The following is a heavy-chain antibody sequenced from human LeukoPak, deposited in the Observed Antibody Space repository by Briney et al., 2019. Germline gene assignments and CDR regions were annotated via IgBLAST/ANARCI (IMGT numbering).Heavy chain of an antibody. CDR3: AKAPVGQWLVAPYFDY. CDR2: ISGSGGST. J-gene: IGHJ4*02. D-gene: IGHD6-19*01. V-gene: IGHV3-23*01. Sequence: GGTLRLSCAASGFTFSRNGMTWVRQAPGKGLEWVSAISGSGGSTYYADSVKGRFTISRDNSKNTLYLQMNSLRAEDTAVYYCAKAPVGQWLVAPYFDYWGQGTLVTVSS. CDR1: GFTFSRNG.